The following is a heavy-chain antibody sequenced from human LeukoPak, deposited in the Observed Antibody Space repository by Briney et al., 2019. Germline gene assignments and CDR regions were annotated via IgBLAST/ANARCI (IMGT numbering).Heavy chain of an antibody. CDR1: VYTFTHYY. D-gene: IGHD3-16*01. V-gene: IGHV1-69-2*01. CDR3: VTAPYDYDCS. Sequence: ASVTVSFTSSVYTFTHYYMHWVRQAPGKGLEWMGRVDPEDGETLYADNFQGRLTLTADTSVDTVYLEVASLTSEDTAIYYCVTAPYDYDCSWGQGTLVTVSS. J-gene: IGHJ5*02. CDR2: VDPEDGET.